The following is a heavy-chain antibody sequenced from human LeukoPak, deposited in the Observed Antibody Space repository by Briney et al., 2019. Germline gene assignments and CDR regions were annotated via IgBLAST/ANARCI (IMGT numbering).Heavy chain of an antibody. CDR1: GCTFSSYS. D-gene: IGHD1-26*01. CDR2: TRYDGGNK. J-gene: IGHJ5*02. CDR3: ARNEAYRYSESYYNWFDP. Sequence: TLRLSCAASGCTFSSYSMNWVRQAPGKGLEWVAITRYDGGNKYYADSVKGRFTIFRDNYKNTLYLQMNSLRAEDTAVYYCARNEAYRYSESYYNWFDPWGQGTLVTVSS. V-gene: IGHV3-33*08.